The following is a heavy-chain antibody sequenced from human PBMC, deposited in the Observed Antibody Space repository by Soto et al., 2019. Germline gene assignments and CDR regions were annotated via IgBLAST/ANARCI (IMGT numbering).Heavy chain of an antibody. D-gene: IGHD6-13*01. CDR2: IIPIFGTA. Sequence: GPSVKVSCKASGGTFSSYAISWVRQAPGQGLEWMGGIIPIFGTANYAQKFQGRVTITADESTSTAYMELSSLRSGDTAVYYCARSYSSSWETNWFDPWGQGTLVTVSS. CDR3: ARSYSSSWETNWFDP. CDR1: GGTFSSYA. J-gene: IGHJ5*02. V-gene: IGHV1-69*13.